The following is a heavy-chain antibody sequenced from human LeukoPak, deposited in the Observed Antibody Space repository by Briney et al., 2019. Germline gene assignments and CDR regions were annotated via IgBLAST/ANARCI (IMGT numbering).Heavy chain of an antibody. V-gene: IGHV1-3*01. Sequence: ASVKVSCKASGYTFTSYAMHWVRQAPGQRLEWMGWINAGNGNTKYSQKFQARVTITRDTSASTAYMELSSLRSEDTAVYYCARAVVVVAAFDYWGQGTLVTVSS. D-gene: IGHD2-15*01. J-gene: IGHJ4*02. CDR2: INAGNGNT. CDR3: ARAVVVVAAFDY. CDR1: GYTFTSYA.